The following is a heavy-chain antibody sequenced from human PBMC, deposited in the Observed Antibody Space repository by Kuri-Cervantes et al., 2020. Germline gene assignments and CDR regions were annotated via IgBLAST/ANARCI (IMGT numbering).Heavy chain of an antibody. V-gene: IGHV3-30-3*01. D-gene: IGHD5-24*01. J-gene: IGHJ4*02. CDR3: ARDGVYLEMATPSEFDY. CDR2: ISYDGSNK. Sequence: LSLTCAASGFTFSNYAMSWVRQAPGKGLEWVAVISYDGSNKYYADSVKGRFTISRDNSKNTLYLQMNSLRAEDTAVYYCARDGVYLEMATPSEFDYWGQGTLVTVSS. CDR1: GFTFSNYA.